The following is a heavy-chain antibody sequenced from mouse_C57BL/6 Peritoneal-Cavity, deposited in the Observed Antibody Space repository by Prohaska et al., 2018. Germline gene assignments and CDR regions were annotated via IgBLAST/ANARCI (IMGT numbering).Heavy chain of an antibody. CDR3: TGSVYSNYEDY. V-gene: IGHV6-3*01. J-gene: IGHJ2*01. CDR1: GFTFSNYW. D-gene: IGHD2-5*01. Sequence: KLEESGGGLVQPGGSMKLSRVASGFTFSNYWMNWVRQSPEKGLEWVAQIRLKSDNYATHYAESVKGRFTISRDDSKSSVYLQMNNLRAEDTGIYYCTGSVYSNYEDYLGQGTTLTVSS. CDR2: IRLKSDNYAT.